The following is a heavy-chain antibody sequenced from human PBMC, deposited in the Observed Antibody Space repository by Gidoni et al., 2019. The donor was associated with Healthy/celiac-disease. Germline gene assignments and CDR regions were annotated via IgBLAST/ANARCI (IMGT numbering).Heavy chain of an antibody. D-gene: IGHD3-3*01. J-gene: IGHJ4*02. CDR1: GFTFSSYS. CDR2: ISSSSSYI. Sequence: EVQLVESGGGLVKPGGSLRLSCAASGFTFSSYSMNCVRQAPGKGLEWVSSISSSSSYIDYADSVKGRFTISRDNSKNSLYLQMNSLRAEDTAVYYCASNVLRFLEWPLGEFDYWGQGTLVTVSS. CDR3: ASNVLRFLEWPLGEFDY. V-gene: IGHV3-21*01.